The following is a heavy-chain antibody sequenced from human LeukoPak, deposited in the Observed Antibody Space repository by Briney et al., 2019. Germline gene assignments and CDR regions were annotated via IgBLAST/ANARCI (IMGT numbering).Heavy chain of an antibody. CDR3: AKKNFDY. J-gene: IGHJ4*02. V-gene: IGHV3-21*01. CDR2: ISSGTNI. CDR1: GVTFSSYS. Sequence: GGSLRLSCAASGVTFSSYSMHWVRQAPGKGLEWVSSISSGTNIYYADSVKGRFTISRDNAKNSLYLQMSSLRAEDTAVYYCAKKNFDYWGQGTLVTVSS.